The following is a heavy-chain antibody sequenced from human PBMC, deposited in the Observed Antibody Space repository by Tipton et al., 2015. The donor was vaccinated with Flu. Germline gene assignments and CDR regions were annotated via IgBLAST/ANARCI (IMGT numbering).Heavy chain of an antibody. D-gene: IGHD6-19*01. CDR2: FYDGGST. Sequence: TLSLTCSVSGGSISRSSSYWGWIRQPPGKGLEWIGSFYDGGSTYYNASLKSRVTISVDTSNNQFSPKLSFVTAADTAVYFCARGSGYSSAFEWGQGTKVTVSS. CDR3: ARGSGYSSAFE. CDR1: GGSISRSSSY. J-gene: IGHJ3*01. V-gene: IGHV4-39*07.